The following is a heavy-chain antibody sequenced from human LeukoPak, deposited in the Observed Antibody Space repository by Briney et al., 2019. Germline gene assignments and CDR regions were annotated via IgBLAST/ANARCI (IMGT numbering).Heavy chain of an antibody. CDR3: ARLQYYYDSSGYYYERYYFDY. D-gene: IGHD3-22*01. CDR1: GYRFTSYW. Sequence: GESLKISCKGSGYRFTSYWIGWVRQMPGKGLEWMGIIYPGDSDTRYSPSFQGQVTISADKSISTAYLQWSSLKASDTAMYYCARLQYYYDSSGYYYERYYFDYWGQGTLVTVSS. V-gene: IGHV5-51*01. J-gene: IGHJ4*02. CDR2: IYPGDSDT.